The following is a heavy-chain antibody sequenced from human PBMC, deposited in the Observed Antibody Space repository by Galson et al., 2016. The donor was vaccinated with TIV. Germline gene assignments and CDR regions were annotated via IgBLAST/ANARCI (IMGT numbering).Heavy chain of an antibody. V-gene: IGHV3-21*06. D-gene: IGHD6-13*01. J-gene: IGHJ4*02. CDR2: ISSGSSYI. Sequence: SLRLSCAASGFSFSTYSMNWVRQAPGKGLEWVSSISSGSSYIYYADSVKGRVTISRDNAKSSLYLQMNSLRPEDTAVYYCEKVPAAAGAGVLENWGQGTLVTVSS. CDR3: EKVPAAAGAGVLEN. CDR1: GFSFSTYS.